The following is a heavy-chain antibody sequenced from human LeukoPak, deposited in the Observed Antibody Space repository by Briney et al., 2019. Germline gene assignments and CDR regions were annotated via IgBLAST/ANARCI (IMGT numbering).Heavy chain of an antibody. D-gene: IGHD2-15*01. Sequence: PGGSLRLSCTASGFTFGDYAMSWFRQAPGKGLEWLGFIRRKVYGATTEYAASVKGRFTISRDDSKNTLYLQMNSLRAEDTAVYYCARDLGYCSGSTCYVGYFDCWGQGTLVTVSS. V-gene: IGHV3-49*03. CDR1: GFTFGDYA. J-gene: IGHJ4*02. CDR3: ARDLGYCSGSTCYVGYFDC. CDR2: IRRKVYGATT.